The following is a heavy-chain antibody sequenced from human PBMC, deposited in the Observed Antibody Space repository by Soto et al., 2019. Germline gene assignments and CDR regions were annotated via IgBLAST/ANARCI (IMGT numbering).Heavy chain of an antibody. CDR1: GFTFSSYG. CDR2: ISYDGSNK. J-gene: IGHJ6*02. CDR3: AKVGATDYYYGMDV. V-gene: IGHV3-30*18. D-gene: IGHD1-26*01. Sequence: GGSLRLSCAASGFTFSSYGMHWVRQAPGKGLEWVAVISYDGSNKYYADYVKGRFTISRDNSKNTLYLQKNSLRAEDTAVYYCAKVGATDYYYGMDVWGQGTTVTVSS.